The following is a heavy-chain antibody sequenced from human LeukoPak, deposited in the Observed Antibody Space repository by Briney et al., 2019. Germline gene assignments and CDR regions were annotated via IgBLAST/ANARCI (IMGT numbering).Heavy chain of an antibody. Sequence: GGSLRLSCAASGFTFSSYAMSWVRQAPGEGLEWVSAISGSGGSTYYADSVKGRFTISRDDSKNTLYLQMNSLRAEDTAVYYCAKGKEYSYGYVYWGQGTLVTVSS. CDR3: AKGKEYSYGYVY. CDR2: ISGSGGST. J-gene: IGHJ4*02. D-gene: IGHD5-18*01. CDR1: GFTFSSYA. V-gene: IGHV3-23*01.